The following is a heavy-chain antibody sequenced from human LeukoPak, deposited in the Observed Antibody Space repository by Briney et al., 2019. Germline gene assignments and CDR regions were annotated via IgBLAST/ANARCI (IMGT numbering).Heavy chain of an antibody. CDR1: GFTFINYY. Sequence: ASVKVSCKASGFTFINYYMHWVRQAPGQGLEWLGIINLSGGSTHYPQKFQDRVTMTRDTSTSTVYMELSSLRSEDTAVYYCARDLDYGEKSEDYWGQGSLVTVSS. D-gene: IGHD4/OR15-4a*01. CDR3: ARDLDYGEKSEDY. J-gene: IGHJ4*02. CDR2: INLSGGST. V-gene: IGHV1-46*01.